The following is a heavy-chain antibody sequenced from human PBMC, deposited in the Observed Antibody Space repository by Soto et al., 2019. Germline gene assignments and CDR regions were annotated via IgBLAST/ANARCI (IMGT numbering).Heavy chain of an antibody. V-gene: IGHV4-39*01. J-gene: IGHJ4*02. CDR2: MYYRGTT. CDR3: LSGSGSVAWDY. D-gene: IGHD3-10*01. Sequence: PSETLSLTCTVSGGSISSTNYYCGWIRQPPGKGLEWIGSMYYRGTTYYNPSLKSRVTMSVDTSRNQFSLKLSSVTAPDTAVYYCLSGSGSVAWDYWGQGALVTVSS. CDR1: GGSISSTNYY.